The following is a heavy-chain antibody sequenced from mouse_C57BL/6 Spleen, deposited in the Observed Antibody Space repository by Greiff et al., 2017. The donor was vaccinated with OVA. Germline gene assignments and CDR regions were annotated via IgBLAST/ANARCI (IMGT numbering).Heavy chain of an antibody. J-gene: IGHJ1*03. V-gene: IGHV1-39*01. D-gene: IGHD1-1*01. CDR1: GYSFTDSN. CDR3: ARDFTTVVAPYWDFDV. Sequence: VQLQQSGPELVKPGASVKISCKASGYSFTDSNMNWVKQSNGKSLEWIGVINPNYGTTSYNQKFKGKATLTVDQSSSTAYMQLNSLTSEDSAVYYCARDFTTVVAPYWDFDVWGTGTTVTVSS. CDR2: INPNYGTT.